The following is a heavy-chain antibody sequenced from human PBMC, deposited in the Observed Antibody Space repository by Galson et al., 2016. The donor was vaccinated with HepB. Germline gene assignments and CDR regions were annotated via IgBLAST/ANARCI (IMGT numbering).Heavy chain of an antibody. CDR1: GITFTTSA. J-gene: IGHJ4*02. CDR2: LSRSGYDA. D-gene: IGHD2-2*01. CDR3: VSYRRHSASWPRISPPEGFDY. Sequence: SLRLSCAASGITFTTSAMSWVRQAPGKGLEWVSTLSRSGYDAYYAESVKGRFTISRDNSKNTLYLQMNSLIVEDTAVYYCVSYRRHSASWPRISPPEGFDYWGQGTLVTVSS. V-gene: IGHV3-23*01.